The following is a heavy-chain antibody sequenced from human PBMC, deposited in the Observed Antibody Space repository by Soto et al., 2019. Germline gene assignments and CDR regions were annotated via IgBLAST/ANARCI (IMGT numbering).Heavy chain of an antibody. CDR1: GGSISSSSYY. CDR2: IYYSGST. J-gene: IGHJ4*02. D-gene: IGHD2-21*01. Sequence: QLQLQESGPGLVKPSETLSLTCTVSGGSISSSSYYWGWIRQPPGKGLEWIGSIYYSGSTYYNPSLTSRVTISVDTSKNQFSLKLSSVTAADTAVYYCARQVSGCGGDCYSLNFDYWGQGTLVIVSS. CDR3: ARQVSGCGGDCYSLNFDY. V-gene: IGHV4-39*01.